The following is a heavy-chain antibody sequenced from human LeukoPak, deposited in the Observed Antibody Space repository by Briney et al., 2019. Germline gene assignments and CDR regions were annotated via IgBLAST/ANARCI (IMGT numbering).Heavy chain of an antibody. J-gene: IGHJ4*02. CDR2: IDWDDDK. V-gene: IGHV2-70*11. CDR1: GFSLSTSGMS. Sequence: SGPALVKPTQTLTLTCTFSGFSLSTSGMSVSWIRQPPGKALEWLARIDWDDDKYYSTSLRTRLTISKDSSKNQVVLTMTKMGPVDTATYYCARNWRGDSSIDYWGQGTLVTVSS. D-gene: IGHD6-13*01. CDR3: ARNWRGDSSIDY.